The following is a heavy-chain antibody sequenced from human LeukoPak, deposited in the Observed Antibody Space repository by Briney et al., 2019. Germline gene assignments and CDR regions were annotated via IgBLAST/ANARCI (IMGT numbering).Heavy chain of an antibody. D-gene: IGHD1-7*01. J-gene: IGHJ6*03. CDR1: GYTFTGYY. Sequence: ASVKVSCKASGYTFTGYYMHWVRQAPGQGLEWMGRINPNSGGTNYAQKFQGRVTMPRETSISTAYMELSRLRSDDTAVYYCARETTPGGYYYYMDVWGKGTTVTVSS. CDR2: INPNSGGT. V-gene: IGHV1-2*06. CDR3: ARETTPGGYYYYMDV.